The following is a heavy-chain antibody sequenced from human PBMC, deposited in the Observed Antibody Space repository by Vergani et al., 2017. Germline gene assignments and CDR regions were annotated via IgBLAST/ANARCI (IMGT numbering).Heavy chain of an antibody. Sequence: QVQLQQWGAGLLKPSETLSLTCAVYGGSFSGYYWSWIRQLPGKGLEWIGENNHSGRTNYNPSLKSRVTISVDTSKNQFSLKLSSVTAAETAVYYCARGLMVVVPAAQYYVIDVWSQGTTVTVSS. V-gene: IGHV4-34*01. D-gene: IGHD2-2*01. CDR3: ARGLMVVVPAAQYYVIDV. J-gene: IGHJ6*02. CDR2: NNHSGRT. CDR1: GGSFSGYY.